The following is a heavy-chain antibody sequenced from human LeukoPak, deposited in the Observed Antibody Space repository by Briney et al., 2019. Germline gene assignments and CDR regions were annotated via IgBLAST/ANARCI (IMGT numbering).Heavy chain of an antibody. CDR1: GFTFSSYG. CDR2: ISYDGSNK. V-gene: IGHV3-30*03. Sequence: GRSLRLSCAASGFTFSSYGMHWVRQAPGKGLEWVAVISYDGSNKYYADSVKGRFTISRDNSKNTLYLQMNSLRAEDTAVYYCASPSSTPGMDVWGQGTMVTVSS. CDR3: ASPSSTPGMDV. J-gene: IGHJ6*02. D-gene: IGHD2-2*01.